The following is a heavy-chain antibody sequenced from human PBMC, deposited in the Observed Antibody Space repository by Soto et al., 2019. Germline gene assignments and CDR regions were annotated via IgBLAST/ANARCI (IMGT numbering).Heavy chain of an antibody. D-gene: IGHD3-9*01. Sequence: SETLSLTCTVSGGSISSSSYYWGWIRQPPGKGLEWIGSIYYSGSTYYNPSLKSRVTISADTSKKHFSLKLNSVTAADTALYYCAHRVDWSPYDSWGQGTLVTVSS. CDR1: GGSISSSSYY. J-gene: IGHJ4*02. CDR3: AHRVDWSPYDS. V-gene: IGHV4-39*02. CDR2: IYYSGST.